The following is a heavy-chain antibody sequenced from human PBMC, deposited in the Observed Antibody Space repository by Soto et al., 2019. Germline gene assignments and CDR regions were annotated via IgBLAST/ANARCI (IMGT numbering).Heavy chain of an antibody. V-gene: IGHV3-73*01. CDR2: VRNKAGNYAT. CDR1: GFTFSGSA. J-gene: IGHJ4*02. D-gene: IGHD1-1*01. Sequence: PGGSLRLSCAASGFTFSGSAMHCVRQSSGKGLEWVGRVRNKAGNYATTYAASVKGRFTISRDDSQNRAYLQMNSLKIEDTAVYYCTRIGNWNRFDYWGQGTLVTVSS. CDR3: TRIGNWNRFDY.